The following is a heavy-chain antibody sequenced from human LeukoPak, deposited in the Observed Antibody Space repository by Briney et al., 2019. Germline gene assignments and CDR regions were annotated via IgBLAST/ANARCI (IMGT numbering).Heavy chain of an antibody. D-gene: IGHD6-13*01. CDR3: AKPASRIAAAGTGGFDP. J-gene: IGHJ5*02. CDR2: INIDGSIT. CDR1: GFSVNNYW. Sequence: GGSLRLSCAASGFSVNNYWMHWVRQAPGKGLVWVSRINIDGSITNYADSVKGRFTISRDNAKNTLDLQMNSLRAEDTAVYYCAKPASRIAAAGTGGFDPWGQGTLVTVSS. V-gene: IGHV3-74*01.